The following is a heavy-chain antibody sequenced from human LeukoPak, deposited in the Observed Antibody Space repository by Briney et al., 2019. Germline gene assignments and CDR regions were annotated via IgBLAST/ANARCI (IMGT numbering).Heavy chain of an antibody. CDR3: ASYGFHRRISRRYDLDYFQH. D-gene: IGHD3-3*01. J-gene: IGHJ1*01. CDR1: RFTFSNYV. V-gene: IGHV3-30*03. CDR2: ISYDGSDK. Sequence: PGRSLRLSCAASRFTFSNYVMHWVRQAPGKGLEWVAVISYDGSDKYYADSVKGRFTISRDNSKNTLYLQMNSLRAEDTAVYYCASYGFHRRISRRYDLDYFQHWGQGTLVTVSS.